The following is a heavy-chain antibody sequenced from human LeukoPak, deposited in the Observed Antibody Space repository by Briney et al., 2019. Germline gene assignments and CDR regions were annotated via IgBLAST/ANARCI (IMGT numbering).Heavy chain of an antibody. D-gene: IGHD2-2*01. CDR3: ARETIPLGYCSSTSCLRYFDY. CDR2: IYYSGST. V-gene: IGHV4-59*01. Sequence: MPSETLSLTFTVSGGSISSYYWSWIRQPPGKGLEWLGYIYYSGSTNYNPSLKCRVTISVDTSKNQFTLKLSSVTDADTAVYYCARETIPLGYCSSTSCLRYFDYWGQGTLVTVSS. J-gene: IGHJ4*02. CDR1: GGSISSYY.